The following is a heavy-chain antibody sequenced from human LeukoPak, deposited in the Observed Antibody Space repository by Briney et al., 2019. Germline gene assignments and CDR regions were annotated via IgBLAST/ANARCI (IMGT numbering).Heavy chain of an antibody. J-gene: IGHJ4*02. CDR1: GYTFTSYG. D-gene: IGHD6-13*01. Sequence: GASVKVSCKASGYTFTSYGISWVRQAPGQGLEWMGWISAYNGNTNYAQKLQGRVTMTTDTSTSTAYMELRSLRSDDTAVYYCATDIVPGYSSSWSDYWGQGTLVTASS. CDR2: ISAYNGNT. V-gene: IGHV1-18*01. CDR3: ATDIVPGYSSSWSDY.